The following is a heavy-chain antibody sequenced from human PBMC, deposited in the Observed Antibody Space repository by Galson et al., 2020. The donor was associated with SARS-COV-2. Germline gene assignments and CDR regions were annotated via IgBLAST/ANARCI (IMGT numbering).Heavy chain of an antibody. J-gene: IGHJ4*02. V-gene: IGHV3-11*06. CDR1: GFTFSDYY. Sequence: KIGESLKISCAASGFTFSDYYMSWIRQAPGKGLEWVSYISSSSSYTNYADSVKGRFTISRDNAKKSLYLQMNSLRAEDTAVYYCARGDNWNSAFDYWGQGTLVTVSS. CDR3: ARGDNWNSAFDY. D-gene: IGHD1-1*01. CDR2: ISSSSSYT.